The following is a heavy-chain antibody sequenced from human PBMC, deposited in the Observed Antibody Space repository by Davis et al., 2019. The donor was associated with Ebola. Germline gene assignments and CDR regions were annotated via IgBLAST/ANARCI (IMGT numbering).Heavy chain of an antibody. CDR3: AREGSSIAARLPWFDP. D-gene: IGHD6-6*01. CDR2: INPNSGGT. J-gene: IGHJ5*02. CDR1: GYTFTGYY. V-gene: IGHV1-2*06. Sequence: ASVKVSCKASGYTFTGYYMHWVRQAPGQGLEWMGRINPNSGGTNYAQKFQGRVTMTRDTSISTAYMELSRLRSDDTAVYYCAREGSSIAARLPWFDPWGQGTLVTVSS.